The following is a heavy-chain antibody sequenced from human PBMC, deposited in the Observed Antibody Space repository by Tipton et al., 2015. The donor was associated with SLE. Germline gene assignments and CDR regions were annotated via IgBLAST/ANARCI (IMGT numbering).Heavy chain of an antibody. J-gene: IGHJ3*01. CDR2: FSHSGTT. V-gene: IGHV4-34*01. CDR3: ATNFIVGAARAFDV. D-gene: IGHD1-26*01. CDR1: GASFSGHY. Sequence: TLSLTCAVHGASFSGHYWTWIRQPPGKGLEWIGEFSHSGTTNYNPSLKSRVSISVDLSKNQFSLKLTSVTAADTGVYYCATNFIVGAARAFDVWGQGTMVTVSS.